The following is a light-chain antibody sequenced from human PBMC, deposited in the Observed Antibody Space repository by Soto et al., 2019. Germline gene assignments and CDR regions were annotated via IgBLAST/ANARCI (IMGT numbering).Light chain of an antibody. CDR3: CSYAGSNTFV. V-gene: IGLV2-23*01. CDR2: EGS. CDR1: SSDVGRYNL. J-gene: IGLJ2*01. Sequence: QSVLTQPASVSGSPGQSITISCTGTSSDVGRYNLVSWYQQYPGKAPKLLIYEGSERPSGVSYRFSGSKSSNSASLTISGLQAEDEADYYCCSYAGSNTFVFGGGTKVTVL.